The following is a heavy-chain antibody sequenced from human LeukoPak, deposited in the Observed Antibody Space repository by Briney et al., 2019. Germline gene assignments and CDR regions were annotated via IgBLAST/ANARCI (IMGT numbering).Heavy chain of an antibody. J-gene: IGHJ4*02. Sequence: GGSLRLSCAASGFSFSSYSMNWVRQAPGKGLEWVSSISSGSTYIYYADSVKGRFTISRDNAKNSLYLQVSTLRAEDTAVYCCAREISSSTSFDYWGQGTLVTVSS. CDR2: ISSGSTYI. CDR3: AREISSSTSFDY. D-gene: IGHD2-2*01. CDR1: GFSFSSYS. V-gene: IGHV3-21*01.